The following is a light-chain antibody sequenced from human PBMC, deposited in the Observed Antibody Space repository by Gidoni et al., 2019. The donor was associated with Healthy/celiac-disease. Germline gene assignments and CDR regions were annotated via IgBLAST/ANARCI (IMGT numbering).Light chain of an antibody. V-gene: IGKV1-39*01. J-gene: IGKJ4*01. CDR2: AAS. CDR3: LQSSSTPQDLT. Sequence: DIQMTQSPSSLSASVGDRVTITCRASQSISSYLTWYQQKPGKAPKLLIYAASSFQSGVPSRFSGSGSWTYFTLPISRLQPEDFATYYCLQSSSTPQDLTFGGGTKLEIK. CDR1: QSISSY.